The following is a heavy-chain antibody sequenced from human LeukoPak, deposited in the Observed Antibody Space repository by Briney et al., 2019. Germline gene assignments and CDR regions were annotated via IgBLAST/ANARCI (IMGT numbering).Heavy chain of an antibody. CDR2: IRSKPNSYAT. CDR3: TRRESQGSSTNWYFDL. D-gene: IGHD6-6*01. CDR1: GFTFSGSA. Sequence: GGSLRLSCAASGFTFSGSAIHWVRQASGKGLEWVGRIRSKPNSYATAYAASVKGRFTISRDDSNNTAYLQMNSLKTEDTAVYYCTRRESQGSSTNWYFDLWGRGTLVTVSS. J-gene: IGHJ2*01. V-gene: IGHV3-73*01.